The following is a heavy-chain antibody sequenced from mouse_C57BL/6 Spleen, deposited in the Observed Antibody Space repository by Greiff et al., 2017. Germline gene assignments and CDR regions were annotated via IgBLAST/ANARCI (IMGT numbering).Heavy chain of an antibody. CDR1: GYTFTSYW. CDR2: INPTNGGT. J-gene: IGHJ3*01. V-gene: IGHV1-53*01. Sequence: QVQLQQPGAELVKPGASVKLSCKASGYTFTSYWMHWVKQRPIQGLEWIGNINPTNGGTNYNEKFKDKATLTVDKSSSTAYMQLSSLTSEDSAVYYCASGRSGYAYWGQGTLVTVSA. D-gene: IGHD2-14*01. CDR3: ASGRSGYAY.